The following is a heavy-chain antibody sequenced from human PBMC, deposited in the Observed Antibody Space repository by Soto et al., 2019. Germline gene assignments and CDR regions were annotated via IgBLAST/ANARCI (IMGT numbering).Heavy chain of an antibody. Sequence: SETLSLTCTFSGCSISSYYWSLIRQPPGKGLEWIGYIYYSGSTNYNPSLKSRVTISVDTSKNQFSLKLSSVTAADTAVYYCAREGIGEFQYYFDYWGQGTLVTVS. CDR3: AREGIGEFQYYFDY. D-gene: IGHD3-10*01. CDR2: IYYSGST. J-gene: IGHJ4*02. V-gene: IGHV4-59*01. CDR1: GCSISSYY.